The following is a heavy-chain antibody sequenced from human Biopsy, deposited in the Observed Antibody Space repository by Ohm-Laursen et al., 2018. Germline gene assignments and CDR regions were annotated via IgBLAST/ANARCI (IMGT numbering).Heavy chain of an antibody. CDR2: ISPYNDKT. CDR3: ARVFCTSTTCYGLLDN. V-gene: IGHV1-18*01. D-gene: IGHD2/OR15-2a*01. Sequence: ASVKVSCKASGYTFTSYDISWVRQAPGQGLEWMGWISPYNDKTSYPPKLQDRVTMTADTSTNTAHMELRSLRSDETAVYYCARVFCTSTTCYGLLDNWGQGTVVTVSS. CDR1: GYTFTSYD. J-gene: IGHJ4*02.